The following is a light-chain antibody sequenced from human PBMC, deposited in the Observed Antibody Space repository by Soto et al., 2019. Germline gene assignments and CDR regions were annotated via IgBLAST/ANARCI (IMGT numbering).Light chain of an antibody. Sequence: QAVVTQSPSASASLGASVKVTCTLSSGHSNYAIAWHQQQPEKGPRYLMKLNSDGSHSKGDGIPDRFSGSSSGAERYLTISSLQSEDEADYYCQTWGTGIVVFGGGTQLTVL. CDR3: QTWGTGIVV. J-gene: IGLJ2*01. CDR1: SGHSNYA. V-gene: IGLV4-69*01. CDR2: LNSDGSH.